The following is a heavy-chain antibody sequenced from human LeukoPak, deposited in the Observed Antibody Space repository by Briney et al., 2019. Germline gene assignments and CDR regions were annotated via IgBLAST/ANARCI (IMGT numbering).Heavy chain of an antibody. CDR1: GYTFSDHT. D-gene: IGHD3-22*01. CDR2: INPNIGTT. CDR3: ARRYDSRGPVTFDF. J-gene: IGHJ3*01. Sequence: ASVKVSCEASGYTFSDHTIHWVRQAPGQGLEWMGWINPNIGTTNYAKRFQGRLTVTRDTSINTAFMELSSLNPDDTAVFYCARRYDSRGPVTFDFWGQGTPVTVSS. V-gene: IGHV1-2*02.